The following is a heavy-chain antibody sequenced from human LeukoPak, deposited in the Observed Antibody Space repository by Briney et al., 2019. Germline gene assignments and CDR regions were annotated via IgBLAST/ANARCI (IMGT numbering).Heavy chain of an antibody. CDR1: GGSISSHY. Sequence: SETLSLTCTVSGGSISSHYWSWIRQPPGKGLEWIGYIYYSGSTNYNPSLKSRVTISVDTSKNQFSLKLSSVTAADTAVYYCARAVGWFGALDYWGQGTLVTVSS. D-gene: IGHD3-10*01. V-gene: IGHV4-59*11. CDR2: IYYSGST. J-gene: IGHJ4*02. CDR3: ARAVGWFGALDY.